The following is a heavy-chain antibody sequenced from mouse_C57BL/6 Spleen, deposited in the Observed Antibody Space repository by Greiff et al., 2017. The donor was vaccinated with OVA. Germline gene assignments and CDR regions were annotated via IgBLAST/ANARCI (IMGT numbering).Heavy chain of an antibody. D-gene: IGHD1-1*01. CDR2: IDPEDGET. CDR1: GFNIKDYY. Sequence: EVQLVESGAELVKPGASVKLSCTASGFNIKDYYMHWVKQRTEQGLERIGRIDPEDGETKYAPKFQGKATITADTSSNTAYLQLSSLTSEDTAVYYCATTVVATDYAMDYWGQGTSVTVSS. J-gene: IGHJ4*01. V-gene: IGHV14-2*01. CDR3: ATTVVATDYAMDY.